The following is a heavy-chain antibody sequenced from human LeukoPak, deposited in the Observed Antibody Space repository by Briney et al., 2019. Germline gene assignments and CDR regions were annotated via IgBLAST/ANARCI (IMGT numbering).Heavy chain of an antibody. CDR2: MNPNSGNT. Sequence: ASVKVSCKASGYTFTSYDINWVRQATGQGLEWMGWMNPNSGNTGYAQKFQGRVTMTRNTSISTAYMELSSLRSEGTAVYYCARSSYDFWSGYFPYYYYYYMDVWGKGTTVTVSS. J-gene: IGHJ6*03. CDR1: GYTFTSYD. D-gene: IGHD3-3*01. CDR3: ARSSYDFWSGYFPYYYYYYMDV. V-gene: IGHV1-8*01.